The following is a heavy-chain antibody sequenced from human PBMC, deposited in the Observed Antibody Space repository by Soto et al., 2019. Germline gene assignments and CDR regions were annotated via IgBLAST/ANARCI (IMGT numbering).Heavy chain of an antibody. J-gene: IGHJ6*02. CDR1: GGSFSGYY. V-gene: IGHV4-34*01. Sequence: PEETLSLTCAVYGGSFSGYYWSWIRQPPGKGLEWIGEINHSGSTNYNPSLKSRVTISVDTSENQFSLKLSSVTAADTAVYYCASSHPNYYYYYGMDVWGQGTTVTVSS. CDR2: INHSGST. CDR3: ASSHPNYYYYYGMDV.